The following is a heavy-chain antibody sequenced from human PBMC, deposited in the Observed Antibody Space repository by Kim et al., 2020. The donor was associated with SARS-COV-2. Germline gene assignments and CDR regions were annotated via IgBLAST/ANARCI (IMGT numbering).Heavy chain of an antibody. D-gene: IGHD3-22*01. CDR1: GGTISSYY. V-gene: IGHV4-59*01. CDR2: IYYRGST. CDR3: ARARDRSGYYTRWGSWYFDL. J-gene: IGHJ2*01. Sequence: SETLSLTCTVSGGTISSYYWRWIRQPPGKGLDWIGDIYYRGSTNYNPSLKIRVTISVDTSKNHFSLKLSSVTAADTAVYYCARARDRSGYYTRWGSWYFDLWGRGTLVTVSS.